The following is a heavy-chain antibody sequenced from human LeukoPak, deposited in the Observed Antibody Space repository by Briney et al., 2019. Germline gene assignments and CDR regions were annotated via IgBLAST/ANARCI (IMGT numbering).Heavy chain of an antibody. V-gene: IGHV4-39*01. CDR2: IYYSGST. CDR1: GGSISSSSYY. J-gene: IGHJ4*02. CDR3: ARRSYSSGFRY. D-gene: IGHD6-19*01. Sequence: SETLSLTCTVSGGSISSSSYYWGWIRQPPGKGLEWIGSIYYSGSTYYNPSLKSRVTISVDTSKNQFSLKLSSVTAADTAVYYCARRSYSSGFRYWGRGTLVTVSS.